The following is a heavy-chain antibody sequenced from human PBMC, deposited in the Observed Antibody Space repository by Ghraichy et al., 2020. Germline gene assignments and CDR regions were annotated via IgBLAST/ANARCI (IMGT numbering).Heavy chain of an antibody. CDR2: IGSSSNYI. D-gene: IGHD3-10*02. Sequence: GGSLRLSCAASGFNFSNYNMNWVRQAPGKGLEWVSSIGSSSNYIYYADSMKGRFTISRDNAKNSLYLQMNSLRAEDTAVYYCARDVREHKPMTTRRYFDYWGQGTLVTVSS. J-gene: IGHJ4*02. V-gene: IGHV3-21*04. CDR1: GFNFSNYN. CDR3: ARDVREHKPMTTRRYFDY.